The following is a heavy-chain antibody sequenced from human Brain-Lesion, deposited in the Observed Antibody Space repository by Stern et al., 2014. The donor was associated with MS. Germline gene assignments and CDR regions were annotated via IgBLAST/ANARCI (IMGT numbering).Heavy chain of an antibody. CDR3: ATDRDDFRSGYSAPTKGYGLDV. CDR2: FDPEDGDT. CDR1: GYTLTELS. D-gene: IGHD3-3*01. V-gene: IGHV1-24*01. Sequence: VPLVESGPEVKKPGASVKVSCKVSGYTLTELSLHWVRQAPGNGIEWMGGFDPEDGDTIYAQKFQCRVTMTEDTSTDTAYMELSSLRSEDTAVYYCATDRDDFRSGYSAPTKGYGLDVWGQGTTVTVTS. J-gene: IGHJ6*02.